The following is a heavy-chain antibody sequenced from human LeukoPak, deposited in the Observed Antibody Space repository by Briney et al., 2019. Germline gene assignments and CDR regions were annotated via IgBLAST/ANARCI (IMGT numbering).Heavy chain of an antibody. J-gene: IGHJ6*02. V-gene: IGHV4-4*07. CDR3: ARDRSDFWSGYYTGYYYGMDV. CDR2: IYTSGCT. CDR1: GGSISSYY. Sequence: SSETLSLTCIVPGGSISSYYWSWIRQPPGKGLEWIGRIYTSGCTNYNPSLKSRVTMSVDTSNNQFSLKLSYVTAADTAVYYCARDRSDFWSGYYTGYYYGMDVWGQGTTVTVSS. D-gene: IGHD3-3*01.